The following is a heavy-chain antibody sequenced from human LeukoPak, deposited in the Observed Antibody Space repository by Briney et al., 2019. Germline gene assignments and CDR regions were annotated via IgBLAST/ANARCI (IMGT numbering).Heavy chain of an antibody. V-gene: IGHV3-23*01. CDR2: ISGSGGST. CDR3: AKTMYVVTGGLDY. CDR1: GFTFSSYG. Sequence: GGSLRLSCAASGFTFSSYGMSWVRQAPGKGLERVSPISGSGGSTYYADSVKGRFTISRDNSKNTLYLQMNSLRAEDTAVYYCAKTMYVVTGGLDYWGQGTLVTVSS. D-gene: IGHD2-21*02. J-gene: IGHJ4*02.